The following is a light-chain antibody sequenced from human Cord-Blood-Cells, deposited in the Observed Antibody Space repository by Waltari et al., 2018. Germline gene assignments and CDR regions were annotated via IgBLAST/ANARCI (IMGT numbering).Light chain of an antibody. CDR2: DVS. CDR3: SSYTSSSTWV. Sequence: QSALTQPASASGSPGQSITISCTGTSSDVGGYNYVSWYQQHPGKAPTLMIYDVSKRPSGVSNRLSGSKSGNTASLTISGLQAEDEADYYCSSYTSSSTWVFGGGTKLTVL. V-gene: IGLV2-14*01. CDR1: SSDVGGYNY. J-gene: IGLJ3*02.